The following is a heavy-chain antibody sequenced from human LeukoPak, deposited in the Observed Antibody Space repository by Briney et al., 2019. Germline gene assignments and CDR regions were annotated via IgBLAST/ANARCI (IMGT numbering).Heavy chain of an antibody. CDR3: AKDPTTVTNDGDY. CDR2: INHSGST. J-gene: IGHJ4*02. Sequence: SETLSLTCAVYGGSFSGYYWSWIRQPPGKGLEWIGEINHSGSTNYNPSLKSRVTISVDTSKNQFSLKLSSVTAADTAVYYCAKDPTTVTNDGDYWGQGTLVTVSS. V-gene: IGHV4-34*01. D-gene: IGHD4-17*01. CDR1: GGSFSGYY.